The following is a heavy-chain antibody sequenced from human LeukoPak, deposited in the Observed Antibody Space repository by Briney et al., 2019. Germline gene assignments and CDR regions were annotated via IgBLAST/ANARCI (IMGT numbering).Heavy chain of an antibody. CDR1: GGSISSYY. J-gene: IGHJ5*02. CDR3: ARELLWFGELSVWFDP. D-gene: IGHD3-10*01. CDR2: IYYSGST. V-gene: IGHV4-59*01. Sequence: RPSETLSLACTVSGGSISSYYWSWIRQPPGKGLEWIGYIYYSGSTNYNPSLKSRVTISVDTSKNQFSLKLSSVTAADTAVYYCARELLWFGELSVWFDPWGQGILVTVSS.